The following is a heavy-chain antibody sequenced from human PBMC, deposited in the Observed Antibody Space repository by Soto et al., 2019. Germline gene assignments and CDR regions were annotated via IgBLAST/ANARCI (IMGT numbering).Heavy chain of an antibody. J-gene: IGHJ4*02. CDR1: GFALRSHW. V-gene: IGHV3-7*01. CDR3: ARDHIAPTILSDS. CDR2: INQDGSQK. D-gene: IGHD5-12*01. Sequence: AGGSVRLACVASGFALRSHWMSWVRQAPGKGLEWVANINQDGSQKYYVDSVKGRFTISRDNAKNSLYLQMNSLRAEDTAVYYCARDHIAPTILSDSWGQGT.